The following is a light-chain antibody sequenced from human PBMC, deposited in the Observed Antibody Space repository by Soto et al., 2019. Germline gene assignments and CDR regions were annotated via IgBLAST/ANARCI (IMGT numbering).Light chain of an antibody. Sequence: EIVLTQSPVTLSLSPGEGATLSCKASQSISIDLAWYQQKPGQVPRLLIYDASSRATGIPGRFTGSGSGTDFTLTISRLEPEDFAVYYCQQYGSSGTFGQGTKVDIK. CDR1: QSISID. V-gene: IGKV3-20*01. CDR3: QQYGSSGT. J-gene: IGKJ1*01. CDR2: DAS.